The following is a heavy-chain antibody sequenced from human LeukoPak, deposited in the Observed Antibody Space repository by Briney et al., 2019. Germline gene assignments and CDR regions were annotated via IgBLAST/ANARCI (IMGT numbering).Heavy chain of an antibody. CDR1: GSSISSYY. V-gene: IGHV4-4*07. D-gene: IGHD3-3*01. Sequence: SETLSLTCTVSGSSISSYYWSWIRQPAGKGLEWIGRIYTSGSTNYNPSLKSRVAMSVDTSKNQFSLKLSSVTAADTAVYYCAREVEVTIFGVVRAFDIWGQGTMVTVSS. J-gene: IGHJ3*02. CDR3: AREVEVTIFGVVRAFDI. CDR2: IYTSGST.